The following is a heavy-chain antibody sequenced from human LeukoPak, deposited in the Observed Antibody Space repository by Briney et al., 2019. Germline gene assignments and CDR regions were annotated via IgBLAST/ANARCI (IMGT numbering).Heavy chain of an antibody. Sequence: PGGSLRLSCAVSGFAFSGYGMHWVRQAPGKGLEWVTFIRHDGNNQYYADSVKGRFIISRDNSKNTLYLQMNSLRAEDTAVYYCAKIHYYDSGNYNEIDYWXXXXXVTXSS. D-gene: IGHD3-10*01. CDR2: IRHDGNNQ. J-gene: IGHJ4*01. CDR3: AKIHYYDSGNYNEIDY. CDR1: GFAFSGYG. V-gene: IGHV3-30*02.